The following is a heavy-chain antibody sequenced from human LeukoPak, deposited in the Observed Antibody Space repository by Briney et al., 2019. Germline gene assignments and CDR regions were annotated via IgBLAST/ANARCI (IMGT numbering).Heavy chain of an antibody. V-gene: IGHV4-4*07. CDR2: IYSSGTT. CDR3: ARADSSSAYTAFDS. D-gene: IGHD2-2*01. J-gene: IGHJ4*02. CDR1: GDSINTDY. Sequence: PSETLSLTCSVSGDSINTDYWSWIRQPAGKGPEWIGRIYSSGTTNYNPSPKSRVTMSLDKSKNQFSLKLTSVTAADTAVYYCARADSSSAYTAFDSWGQGTLVTVSS.